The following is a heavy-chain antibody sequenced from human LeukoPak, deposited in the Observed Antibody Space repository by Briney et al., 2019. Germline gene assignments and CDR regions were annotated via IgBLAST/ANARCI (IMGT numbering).Heavy chain of an antibody. CDR2: IIPILGIA. CDR3: ARVNYDILTGYYLPLDAFDI. V-gene: IGHV1-69*04. J-gene: IGHJ3*02. CDR1: GGTFSSYA. Sequence: SVKVSCKASGGTFSSYAISWVRQAPGQGLEWMGRIIPILGIANYAQKFQGRVTITADESTSTAYMELSSLRSEDTAVYYCARVNYDILTGYYLPLDAFDIWGQGTMVTVSS. D-gene: IGHD3-9*01.